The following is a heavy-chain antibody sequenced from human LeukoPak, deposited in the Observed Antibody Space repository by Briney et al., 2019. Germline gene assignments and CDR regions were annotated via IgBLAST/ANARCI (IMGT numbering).Heavy chain of an antibody. V-gene: IGHV1-2*02. CDR1: GYTFTGSY. J-gene: IGHJ1*01. CDR2: INPNNGGT. Sequence: GASVKVSCKASGYTFTGSYMHWVRQAPGQGLEWMGWINPNNGGTNYAQKFQGRVTMTRDTSISTAYMELSRLRSDDTAVYYCARDWAWEQVWFQNWGQGTRVIVSS. CDR3: ARDWAWEQVWFQN. D-gene: IGHD1-26*01.